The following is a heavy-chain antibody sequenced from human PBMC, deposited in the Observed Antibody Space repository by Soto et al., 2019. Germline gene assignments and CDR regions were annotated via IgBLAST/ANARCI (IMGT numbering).Heavy chain of an antibody. J-gene: IGHJ4*02. D-gene: IGHD3-10*01. Sequence: EVQLVESGGGFVQPGGSLRLSCAASGFTFSNYWIHWVRQAPGKGLVWVSSIHNDGSATKYADSVKGRFTISRDNAKNTLYLQMNSLGAEDTAVYYCARDVPGRGYLDYWGQGALVTVSS. CDR2: IHNDGSAT. V-gene: IGHV3-74*03. CDR1: GFTFSNYW. CDR3: ARDVPGRGYLDY.